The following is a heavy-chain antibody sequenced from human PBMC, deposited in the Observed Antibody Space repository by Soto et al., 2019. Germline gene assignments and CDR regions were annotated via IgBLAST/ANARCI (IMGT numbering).Heavy chain of an antibody. CDR1: GGSISNHY. V-gene: IGHV4-59*11. J-gene: IGHJ4*02. CDR2: IYYNGNT. Sequence: QVQLQESGPGLVKPSETLSLTCTVSGGSISNHYWSWIRQPPGKGLEWIGYIYYNGNTNYNPPLKRLVTMSVDTSKNQISLKLSSVTAADTAVYYCTRANWYSEYWGQGTLVSVSS. CDR3: TRANWYSEY. D-gene: IGHD7-27*01.